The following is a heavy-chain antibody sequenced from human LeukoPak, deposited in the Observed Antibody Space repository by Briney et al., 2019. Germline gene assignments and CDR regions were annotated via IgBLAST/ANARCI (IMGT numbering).Heavy chain of an antibody. J-gene: IGHJ5*02. CDR2: INPSGGST. V-gene: IGHV1-46*01. D-gene: IGHD2-2*01. Sequence: ASVKVSCKASGYTFTSYYMHWVRQAPGQGLEWMGIINPSGGSTSYAQKFQGRVTMTRDTSTSTVYMELSSLRSEDTAVYYCARADRGSATSSTSLNWLDPWGQGTLVTVSS. CDR3: ARADRGSATSSTSLNWLDP. CDR1: GYTFTSYY.